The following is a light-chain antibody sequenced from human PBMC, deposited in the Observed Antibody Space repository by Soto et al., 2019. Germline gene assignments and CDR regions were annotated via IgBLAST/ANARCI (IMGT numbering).Light chain of an antibody. Sequence: EIVLTQSPATLSLSPGERATLSCRASQSVSSYLAWYQQKPGQAPRLLIYDASNRATGIPARFSGSGSGTDFTLTTGSLEPEEFAIYYCQQRSNWPPDTFGQGTKLEIK. CDR3: QQRSNWPPDT. J-gene: IGKJ2*01. CDR1: QSVSSY. V-gene: IGKV3-11*01. CDR2: DAS.